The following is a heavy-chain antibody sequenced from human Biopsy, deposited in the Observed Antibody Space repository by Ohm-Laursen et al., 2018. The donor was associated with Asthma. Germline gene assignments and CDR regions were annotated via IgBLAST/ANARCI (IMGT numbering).Heavy chain of an antibody. CDR2: ISSSSSYI. CDR3: ARGGLGYCSSTSCYQNYYYGMDV. J-gene: IGHJ6*02. D-gene: IGHD2-2*01. Sequence: GSLRLSCAASGFTFSSYSMNWVRQAPGKGLEWVSSISSSSSYIYYADSVKGRFTISRDNAKNSLYLQMNSLRAEDTAVYYCARGGLGYCSSTSCYQNYYYGMDVWGQGTTVTVSS. CDR1: GFTFSSYS. V-gene: IGHV3-21*01.